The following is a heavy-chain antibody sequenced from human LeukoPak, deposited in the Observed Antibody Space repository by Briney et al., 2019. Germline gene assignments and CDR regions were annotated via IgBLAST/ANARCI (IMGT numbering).Heavy chain of an antibody. J-gene: IGHJ4*02. Sequence: GGSLRLSCAASAFTFSSYWMHWVRQAPGKGLVWVSRINPDGSSKTYAGSVKGRFTISRDNAKNTLYLQMNSLRAEDTAVYYCARADYRGNYLVYWGQGTLVTVSS. D-gene: IGHD1-26*01. V-gene: IGHV3-74*01. CDR2: INPDGSSK. CDR1: AFTFSSYW. CDR3: ARADYRGNYLVY.